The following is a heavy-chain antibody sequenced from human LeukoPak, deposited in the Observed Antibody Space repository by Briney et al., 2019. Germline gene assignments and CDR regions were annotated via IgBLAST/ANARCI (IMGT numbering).Heavy chain of an antibody. V-gene: IGHV3-64*04. Sequence: PGGSLRLSCSASGFTFSSYAMHWVRQAPGKGLEYVSAISSNGGSTYYADSVKGRFTISRDNSKNTLYLQMNSLRAEDTAVYYCAKGTRGYSYGLSTFDIWGQGTMVTVSS. J-gene: IGHJ3*02. CDR2: ISSNGGST. CDR3: AKGTRGYSYGLSTFDI. D-gene: IGHD5-18*01. CDR1: GFTFSSYA.